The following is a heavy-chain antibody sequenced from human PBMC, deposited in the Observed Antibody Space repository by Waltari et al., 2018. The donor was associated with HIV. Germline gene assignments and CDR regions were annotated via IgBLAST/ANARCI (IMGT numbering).Heavy chain of an antibody. CDR1: GFTFSNAW. V-gene: IGHV3-15*01. D-gene: IGHD2-21*02. CDR2: IKSKTDGRTT. J-gene: IGHJ4*02. Sequence: EVQLVESGGGLVKPGGSLRLSCAASGFTFSNAWMSWVRQAPGKGLEWVGRIKSKTDGRTTDYAAPVKGRFTISRDDSKNTLYLQMNSLKTEDTAVYYCTTLKDVVVTAPDYWGQGTLVTVSS. CDR3: TTLKDVVVTAPDY.